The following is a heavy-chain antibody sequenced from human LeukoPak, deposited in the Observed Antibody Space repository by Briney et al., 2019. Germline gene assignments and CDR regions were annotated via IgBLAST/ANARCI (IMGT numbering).Heavy chain of an antibody. D-gene: IGHD4-17*01. CDR1: GYTFTGYY. V-gene: IGHV1-2*02. Sequence: ASVTVSFKASGYTFTGYYMHWVRQAPGQGLAWMGWINPNSGGTNYAQKFQGRVTMTRDTSISTAYMELSRLRSDDTAVYYCARNGHDYGDYYFDYWGQGTLVTVSS. J-gene: IGHJ4*02. CDR3: ARNGHDYGDYYFDY. CDR2: INPNSGGT.